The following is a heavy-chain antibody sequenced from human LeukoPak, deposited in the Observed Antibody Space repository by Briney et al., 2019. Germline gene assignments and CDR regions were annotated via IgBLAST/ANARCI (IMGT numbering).Heavy chain of an antibody. CDR1: VHTFTDYY. D-gene: IGHD4-11*01. J-gene: IGHJ4*02. CDR3: ARDRDYSKTERGFDY. CDR2: INPDSGET. Sequence: ASVTVSCKTSVHTFTDYYIHWVRQAPGQGLEWMGWINPDSGETKSAKKFQGRVTMTGDTSISTAYMELSRVTSDDTAVYYCARDRDYSKTERGFDYWGQGTLVTVSS. V-gene: IGHV1-2*02.